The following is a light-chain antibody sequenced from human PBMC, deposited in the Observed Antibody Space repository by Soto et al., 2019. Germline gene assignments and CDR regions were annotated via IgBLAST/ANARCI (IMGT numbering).Light chain of an antibody. CDR2: EAS. V-gene: IGKV1-5*03. Sequence: DIQMTQSPSTLSASVGDRVTITXXASQSISSWLAWYQQKPGKAPKLLIYEASGLESGVPSRFSGSGSGTEFTLTISSLQXXXXAXXXXXXYNSYYTFGQGTKLEIK. CDR3: XXYNSYYT. J-gene: IGKJ2*01. CDR1: QSISSW.